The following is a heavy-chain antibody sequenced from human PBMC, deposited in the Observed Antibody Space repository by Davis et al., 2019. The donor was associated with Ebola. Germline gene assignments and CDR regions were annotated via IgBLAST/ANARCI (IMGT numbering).Heavy chain of an antibody. CDR3: ARPIEVLRFLEWLPHPDY. Sequence: KVSCKGSGYSFTSYWIGWVRQMPGKGLEWMGMIYPGDSDTRYSPSFQGQVTISADKSISTAYLQWSSLKASDTAMYYCARPIEVLRFLEWLPHPDYWGQGTLVTVSS. CDR2: IYPGDSDT. D-gene: IGHD3-3*01. J-gene: IGHJ4*02. CDR1: GYSFTSYW. V-gene: IGHV5-51*01.